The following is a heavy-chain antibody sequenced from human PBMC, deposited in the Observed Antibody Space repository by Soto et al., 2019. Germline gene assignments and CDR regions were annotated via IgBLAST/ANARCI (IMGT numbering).Heavy chain of an antibody. CDR2: IYPSVST. CDR1: GGSISSNNW. CDR3: ARERGAGTYQGFDY. D-gene: IGHD1-26*01. Sequence: QVQLQESGPGLVKPSGTLSLTCAVSGGSISSNNWWHWVRQPPGKGLEWIGEIYPSVSTNYSPSLKSRVTMSVNPSKKQFTLSLSSVTAAHTAVYYWARERGAGTYQGFDYWGQGTLVTVSS. V-gene: IGHV4-4*02. J-gene: IGHJ4*02.